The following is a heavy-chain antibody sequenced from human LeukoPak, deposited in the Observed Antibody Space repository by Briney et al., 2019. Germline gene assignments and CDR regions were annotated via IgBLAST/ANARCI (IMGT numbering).Heavy chain of an antibody. CDR1: GFTFSSYW. CDR2: INSDGSST. J-gene: IGHJ5*02. Sequence: GGSLRLSCAASGFTFSSYWTHWVRQAPGKGLVWVSRINSDGSSTSYADSVKGRFTISRDNSKSTLYLQMNSLRAGDTAVYYCARVTDFGGDWFDPWGQGTLVTVSS. D-gene: IGHD4-23*01. CDR3: ARVTDFGGDWFDP. V-gene: IGHV3-74*01.